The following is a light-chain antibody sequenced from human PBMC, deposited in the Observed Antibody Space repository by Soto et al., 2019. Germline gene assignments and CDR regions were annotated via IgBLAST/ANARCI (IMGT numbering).Light chain of an antibody. CDR1: QSIDTF. CDR2: GAS. CDR3: QQSYSSPPYT. Sequence: DIPMTQSPSSLSASVGDRVTITCRASQSIDTFLNWYQQKPGKAPKLLIYGASSLQSGVPSRFSGSGSGTDFTLIISSLHSEDFATYYCQQSYSSPPYTFGQGTKLAIK. J-gene: IGKJ2*01. V-gene: IGKV1-39*01.